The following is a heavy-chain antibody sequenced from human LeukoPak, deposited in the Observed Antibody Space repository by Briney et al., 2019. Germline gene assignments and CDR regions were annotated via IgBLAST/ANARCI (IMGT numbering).Heavy chain of an antibody. CDR2: ISTGGSST. J-gene: IGHJ4*02. CDR3: AKGGMVRGPTDYDY. CDR1: GFTFSSYS. V-gene: IGHV3-23*01. Sequence: PGGSLRLSCAASGFTFSSYSMNWVRQAPGKGLEWVSAISTGGSSTYYADSVKGRFTISRDNSKNTLYLQMNSLRAEDTAVYCCAKGGMVRGPTDYDYWGQGTLVTVSS. D-gene: IGHD3-10*01.